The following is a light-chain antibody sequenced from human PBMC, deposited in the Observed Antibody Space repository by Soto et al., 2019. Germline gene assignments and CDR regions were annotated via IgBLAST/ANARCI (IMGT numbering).Light chain of an antibody. CDR2: GNS. V-gene: IGLV1-40*01. CDR3: QSYDNIFV. J-gene: IGLJ1*01. Sequence: QSVLTQPPSVSGAPGQRVTISCTGSSSNIGAHYDVHWYQQLPGTAPKLLIYGNSNRPSGVPDRFSGSKSGTSASLAITGLQAEDEADYYCQSYDNIFVFGTGTKVTVL. CDR1: SSNIGAHYD.